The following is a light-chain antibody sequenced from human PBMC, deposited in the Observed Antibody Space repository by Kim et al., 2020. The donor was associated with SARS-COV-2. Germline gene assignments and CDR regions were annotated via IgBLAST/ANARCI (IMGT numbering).Light chain of an antibody. CDR1: QSLSRW. J-gene: IGKJ4*01. Sequence: AAVGDRVTITCRASQSLSRWLAWYQQKPGKAPKLLICNASTLETGAPSRFSGSGSGTEFTLTISSLQPDDFATYYCQQYLSYSLTFGGGTKVDIK. CDR3: QQYLSYSLT. V-gene: IGKV1-5*01. CDR2: NAS.